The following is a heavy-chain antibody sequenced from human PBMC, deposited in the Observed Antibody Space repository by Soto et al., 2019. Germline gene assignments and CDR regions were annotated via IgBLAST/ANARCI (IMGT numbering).Heavy chain of an antibody. CDR3: TRGNKKAPPGVWSVP. CDR2: IYSGGST. D-gene: IGHD3-10*01. V-gene: IGHV3-66*01. J-gene: IGHJ5*02. CDR1: GFIVSSNY. Sequence: GGSLRLSCAASGFIVSSNYMSWVRQAPGKGLEWVSVIYSGGSTYYADSVKGRFTISRDNSKNTLYLQMNSLRAEDTAVYYCTRGNKKAPPGVWSVPGGKETL.